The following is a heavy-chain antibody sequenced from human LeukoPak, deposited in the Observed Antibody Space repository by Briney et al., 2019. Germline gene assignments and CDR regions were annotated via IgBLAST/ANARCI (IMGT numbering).Heavy chain of an antibody. CDR2: INPNSGGT. J-gene: IGHJ5*02. V-gene: IGHV1-2*02. Sequence: ASVKVSCKASGYTFTSYYMHWVRQAPGQGLEWMGWINPNSGGTNYAQKFQGRVTMTRNTSISTAYMELSSLRSEDTAVYYCARGPSRPWFDPWGQGTLVTVSS. D-gene: IGHD2-2*01. CDR3: ARGPSRPWFDP. CDR1: GYTFTSYY.